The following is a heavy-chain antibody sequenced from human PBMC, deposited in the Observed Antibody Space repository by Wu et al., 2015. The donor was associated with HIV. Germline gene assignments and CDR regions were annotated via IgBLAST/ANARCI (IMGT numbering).Heavy chain of an antibody. V-gene: IGHV1-2*02. D-gene: IGHD6-19*01. CDR1: RYTFSDYY. Sequence: QVQLVQSGAEVKKPGAAVRVSCKTSRYTFSDYYIHWVRQVPGQGLQWMGWINPDSGSTHYAQKFQGRVTMTRGTSINTAYMDLSGLKSDDTAVYFCARSLVVAGTTYDIFDTWGQGTMLTV. CDR3: ARSLVVAGTTYDIFDT. CDR2: INPDSGST. J-gene: IGHJ3*02.